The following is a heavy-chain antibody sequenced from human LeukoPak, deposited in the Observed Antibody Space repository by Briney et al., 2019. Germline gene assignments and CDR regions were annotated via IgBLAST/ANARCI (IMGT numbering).Heavy chain of an antibody. D-gene: IGHD3-22*01. V-gene: IGHV1-46*01. CDR1: GYTFTNYY. J-gene: IGHJ5*02. CDR3: ARDRLTTIGFDP. Sequence: PVASVKVSCKASGYTFTNYYMHWVRQAPGQGLEWMGRINPSGGSTSYAQKFQGRVTMTRDTSTSTVYMELSSLRSEDTAVYYCARDRLTTIGFDPWGQGTLVTVSS. CDR2: INPSGGST.